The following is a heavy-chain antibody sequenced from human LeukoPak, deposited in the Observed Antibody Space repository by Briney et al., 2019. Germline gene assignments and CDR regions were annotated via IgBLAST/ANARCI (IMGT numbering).Heavy chain of an antibody. Sequence: SETLSLTCAVYGGSFSGYYWSWIRQPPGKGLEWIGEINHSGSTNYNPSLKSRVTISVDTSKNQLSLKLSSVTAADTAVYYCARGDVTAAPCFDYWGQGTLVTVSS. CDR1: GGSFSGYY. CDR3: ARGDVTAAPCFDY. D-gene: IGHD2-21*02. V-gene: IGHV4-34*01. CDR2: INHSGST. J-gene: IGHJ4*02.